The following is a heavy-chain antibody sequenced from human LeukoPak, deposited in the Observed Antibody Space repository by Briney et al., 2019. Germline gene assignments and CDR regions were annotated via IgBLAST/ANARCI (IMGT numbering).Heavy chain of an antibody. CDR2: LGISGDYA. Sequence: GGSLRLSCVASGFTLSSYAVSWVRQAPGKGLQWVCSLGISGDYAWYAGSVKGRFTISRDNSKNTLYLQMNSLRAEDTAVYYCAKDLTTTVTTGGFDYWGQGTLVTVSS. CDR3: AKDLTTTVTTGGFDY. D-gene: IGHD4-17*01. V-gene: IGHV3-23*01. CDR1: GFTLSSYA. J-gene: IGHJ4*02.